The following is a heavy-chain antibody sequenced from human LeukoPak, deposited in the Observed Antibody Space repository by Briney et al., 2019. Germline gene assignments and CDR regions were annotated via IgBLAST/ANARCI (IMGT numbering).Heavy chain of an antibody. V-gene: IGHV1-69*05. D-gene: IGHD5-24*01. CDR1: GGTFSSYA. CDR3: ARSTPDGFNFGFSFDY. J-gene: IGHJ4*02. Sequence: SVKVSCKASGGTFSSYAISWVRQAPGQGLEWMGGIIPIFGTANYAQKFQGRVTITTDESTSTAYMELSSLRSEDTAVYYCARSTPDGFNFGFSFDYWGQGTLVTVSS. CDR2: IIPIFGTA.